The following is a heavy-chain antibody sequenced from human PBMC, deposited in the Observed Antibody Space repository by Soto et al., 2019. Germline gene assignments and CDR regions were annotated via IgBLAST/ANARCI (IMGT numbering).Heavy chain of an antibody. D-gene: IGHD5-18*01. CDR1: GGSVSSGSYY. V-gene: IGHV4-61*01. CDR3: ASRGYSYGDFDY. Sequence: QVQLQESGPGLVKPSETLSLTCTVSGGSVSSGSYYWSWIRQPPGKGLEWIGYIYYSGSTNYNPSPKVRVTIAVDTSTNRFALKLSSVTAADTAVYYCASRGYSYGDFDYWGQGTLVTVSS. CDR2: IYYSGST. J-gene: IGHJ4*02.